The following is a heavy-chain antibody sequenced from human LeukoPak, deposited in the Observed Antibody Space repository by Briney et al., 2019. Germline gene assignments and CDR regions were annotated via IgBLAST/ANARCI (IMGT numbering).Heavy chain of an antibody. CDR3: ATSIATVVPWAFDI. D-gene: IGHD4-23*01. CDR1: DGSISSYY. V-gene: IGHV4-59*01. Sequence: SETLSLTCTVSDGSISSYYWSWIRQPPGKGLEWIGYIYYSGSTNYNPSLKSRVTISVDTSKNQFSLKLSSVTAADTAVYYCATSIATVVPWAFDIWGQGTMVTVSS. J-gene: IGHJ3*02. CDR2: IYYSGST.